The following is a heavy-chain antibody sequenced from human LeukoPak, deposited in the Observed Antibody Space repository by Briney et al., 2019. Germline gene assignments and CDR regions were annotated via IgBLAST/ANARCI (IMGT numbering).Heavy chain of an antibody. CDR3: ARDTGPSIAAAGGFDY. CDR1: GYTFTSYA. D-gene: IGHD6-13*01. CDR2: INPSGGST. V-gene: IGHV1-46*01. J-gene: IGHJ4*02. Sequence: ASVKVSCKASGYTFTSYAMNWVRQAPGQGLEWMGIINPSGGSTSYAQKFQGRVTMTRDMSTSTVYMELSSLRSEDTAVYYCARDTGPSIAAAGGFDYWGQGTLVTVSS.